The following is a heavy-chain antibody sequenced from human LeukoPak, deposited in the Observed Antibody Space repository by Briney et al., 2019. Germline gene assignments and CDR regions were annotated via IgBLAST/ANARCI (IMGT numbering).Heavy chain of an antibody. Sequence: ASVTVSCKASGYTFTSYGISWVRQAPGQGLEWMGWISAYNGNTNYAQKLQGRVTMTTDTSTSTAYMELRSLRSDDTAVYYCARDWNDVTEGGYWGQGTLVTVSS. CDR3: ARDWNDVTEGGY. CDR1: GYTFTSYG. D-gene: IGHD1-1*01. CDR2: ISAYNGNT. J-gene: IGHJ4*02. V-gene: IGHV1-18*01.